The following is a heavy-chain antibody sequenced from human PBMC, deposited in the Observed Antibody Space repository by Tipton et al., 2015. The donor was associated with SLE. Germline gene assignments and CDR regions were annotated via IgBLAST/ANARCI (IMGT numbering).Heavy chain of an antibody. J-gene: IGHJ4*02. D-gene: IGHD6-19*01. CDR1: GGSISSYS. V-gene: IGHV4-4*08. Sequence: TLSLTCTVSGGSISSYSWSWIRPPPGTGLEWIGYIYTSGSTNYNPSLKSRVTRSVETSKNQFSLKLSSVTAADTAVYYCARETSSLFDYWGQGTLVTVSS. CDR3: ARETSSLFDY. CDR2: IYTSGST.